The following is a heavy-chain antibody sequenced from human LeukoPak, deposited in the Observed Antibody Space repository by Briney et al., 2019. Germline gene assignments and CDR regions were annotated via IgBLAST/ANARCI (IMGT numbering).Heavy chain of an antibody. CDR1: GGSISSYY. V-gene: IGHV4-59*01. D-gene: IGHD6-13*01. CDR3: ARGYSSSWDRYFDY. CDR2: IYYSGST. Sequence: SETLSLTCTVSGGSISSYYWSWIRQPPGKGLEWIGYIYYSGSTNYNPSLKSRVTISVDTSKNQFSLKLSSVTAADTAVYYCARGYSSSWDRYFDYWGQGTLVTVSS. J-gene: IGHJ4*02.